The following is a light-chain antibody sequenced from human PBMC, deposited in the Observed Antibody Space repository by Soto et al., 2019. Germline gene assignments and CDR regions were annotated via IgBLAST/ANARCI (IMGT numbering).Light chain of an antibody. CDR2: GAS. CDR3: QQYNKWPLT. J-gene: IGKJ4*01. V-gene: IGKV3-15*01. Sequence: IAITHSPSTLSVSPSYRSTLYFRSSQGVRSDLAWYRQKPGQSPRLLIYGASTRAAETPARFSGSGSETEFTLTISSLQSEDFAVYYCQQYNKWPLTFGGGTKVDI. CDR1: QGVRSD.